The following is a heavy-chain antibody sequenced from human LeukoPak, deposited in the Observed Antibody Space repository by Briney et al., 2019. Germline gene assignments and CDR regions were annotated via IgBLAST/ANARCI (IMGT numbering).Heavy chain of an antibody. D-gene: IGHD6-6*01. CDR2: IYHSGST. CDR1: GGSMSRDY. V-gene: IGHV4-59*01. J-gene: IGHJ4*02. Sequence: SESLCLTCTVSGGSMSRDYRCGVREPPGKGLEWIGYIYHSGSTNYNPSLKSRVTISLDTSKNQFSLKLSSVTAADTAVYYCARAPGYSSLYYFDYWGQGTLVTVSS. CDR3: ARAPGYSSLYYFDY.